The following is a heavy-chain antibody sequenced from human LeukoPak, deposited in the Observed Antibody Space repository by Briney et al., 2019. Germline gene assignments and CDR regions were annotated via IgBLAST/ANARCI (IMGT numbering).Heavy chain of an antibody. CDR2: LHSDGSST. D-gene: IGHD5-18*01. Sequence: PGGSLRLSCAASGLIFSSYWMLWVRQAPGKGLVWVSRLHSDGSSTAYADSVKGRFTISRDNAKNTLYLQMNTLRAEDTAVYYCAIRRGYTYGDDYWGQGTLVTVSS. V-gene: IGHV3-74*03. J-gene: IGHJ4*02. CDR3: AIRRGYTYGDDY. CDR1: GLIFSSYW.